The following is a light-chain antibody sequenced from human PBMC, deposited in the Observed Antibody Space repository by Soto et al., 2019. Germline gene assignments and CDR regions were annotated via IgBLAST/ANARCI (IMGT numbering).Light chain of an antibody. Sequence: DIQMTQSPSTLSASVGDRVTITCRASQSISSWLAWYQQKPGKAPKLLIYTASILESGVPSRFSGSGSGTDFTLTINSLQPEDFATYYCQQAYSFPITFGQGKRLEI. CDR3: QQAYSFPIT. V-gene: IGKV1-5*03. CDR1: QSISSW. J-gene: IGKJ5*01. CDR2: TAS.